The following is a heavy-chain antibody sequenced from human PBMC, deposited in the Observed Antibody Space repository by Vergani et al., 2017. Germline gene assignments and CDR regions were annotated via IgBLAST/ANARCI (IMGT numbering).Heavy chain of an antibody. CDR2: ISYDGSNK. CDR3: AKLPASIAAAGASQVF. CDR1: GFTFSSYA. J-gene: IGHJ4*02. Sequence: QVQLVESGGGVVQPGRSLRLSCAASGFTFSSYAMHWVRQAPGKGLEWVAVISYDGSNKYYADSVKGRFTISRDNSKNTLYLQMNSLRAEDTAVYYCAKLPASIAAAGASQVFWGQGTLVTVSS. D-gene: IGHD6-13*01. V-gene: IGHV3-30-3*02.